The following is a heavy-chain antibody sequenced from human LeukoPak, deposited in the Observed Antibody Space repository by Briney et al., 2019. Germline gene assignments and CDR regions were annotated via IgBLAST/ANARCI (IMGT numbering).Heavy chain of an antibody. CDR2: ISSSSSYI. V-gene: IGHV3-21*01. CDR3: ARGPYDYGDPIDY. J-gene: IGHJ4*02. CDR1: GFTFSSYS. Sequence: PGGSLRLSCAASGFTFSSYSMNWVRQAPGKGLEWVSSISSSSSYIYYADSVKGRFTISRDNAKNSLYLQMNILRAEDTAVYYCARGPYDYGDPIDYWGQGTLVTVSS. D-gene: IGHD4-17*01.